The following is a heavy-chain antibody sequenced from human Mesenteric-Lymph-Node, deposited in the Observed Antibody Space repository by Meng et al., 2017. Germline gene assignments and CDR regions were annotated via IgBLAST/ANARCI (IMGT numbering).Heavy chain of an antibody. CDR2: INPNSGGT. CDR3: ARVSRAIFGVVIRIGGWFDP. J-gene: IGHJ5*02. V-gene: IGHV1-2*02. CDR1: GYTFTSYA. D-gene: IGHD3-3*01. Sequence: ASVKVSCKASGYTFTSYAMNWVRQAPGQGLEWMGWINPNSGGTNYAQKFQGRVTMTRDTSISTAYMELSRLRSDDTAVYYCARVSRAIFGVVIRIGGWFDPWGQGTLVTVSS.